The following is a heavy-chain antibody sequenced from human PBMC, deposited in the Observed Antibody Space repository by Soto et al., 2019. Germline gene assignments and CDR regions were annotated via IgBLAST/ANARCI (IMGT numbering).Heavy chain of an antibody. CDR3: ARLHSYVGMDV. Sequence: PGGSLRLSCAASGFTFSSYAMSWVRQAPGKGLEWVSSISSSSSYIYYADSVKGRFTISRDNAKNSLYLQMNSLRAEDTAVYYCARLHSYVGMDVWGQGTTVTVSS. D-gene: IGHD5-18*01. CDR1: GFTFSSYA. J-gene: IGHJ6*02. CDR2: ISSSSSYI. V-gene: IGHV3-21*01.